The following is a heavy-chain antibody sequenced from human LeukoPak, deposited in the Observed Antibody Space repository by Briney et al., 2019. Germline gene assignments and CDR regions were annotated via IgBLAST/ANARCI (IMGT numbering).Heavy chain of an antibody. J-gene: IGHJ3*01. CDR2: INQDGSDM. Sequence: PGGSLRLSCAASGFTLSSYSMNWVRLTPGKGLEWVAKINQDGSDMYYVDSVKGRFFVSRDNARNLVYLQMNSLRVDDTAVYYCARDFPGIGRGTFDFWGQGTIIIVSS. D-gene: IGHD3-10*01. CDR1: GFTLSSYS. CDR3: ARDFPGIGRGTFDF. V-gene: IGHV3-7*03.